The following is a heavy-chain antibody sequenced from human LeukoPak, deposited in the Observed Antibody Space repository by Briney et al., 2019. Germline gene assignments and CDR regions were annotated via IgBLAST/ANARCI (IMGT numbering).Heavy chain of an antibody. V-gene: IGHV4-39*01. CDR3: ARQGYYGSGSYYNIFDY. D-gene: IGHD3-10*01. Sequence: SETLSLTCTVSGGSISSSSYYWGWIRQPPGKGLEWIGSIYYSGSTYYNPSLKSRVTISVDTSKNQFSLKLSSVTAADTAVYYCARQGYYGSGSYYNIFDYWGQGTLVTVSS. J-gene: IGHJ4*02. CDR2: IYYSGST. CDR1: GGSISSSSYY.